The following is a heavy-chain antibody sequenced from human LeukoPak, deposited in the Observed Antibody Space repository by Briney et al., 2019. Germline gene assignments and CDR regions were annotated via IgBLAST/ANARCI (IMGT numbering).Heavy chain of an antibody. D-gene: IGHD3-3*01. CDR2: ISGSGGST. CDR1: GFTFSSYA. Sequence: GRSLRLSCAASGFTFSSYAMSWVRRAPGKGLEWVSAISGSGGSTYYADSVKGRFTISRDNSKNTLYLQMNSLRAEDTAVYYCAKLKDDFWSGKTLGYYYYMDVWGKGTTVTVSS. CDR3: AKLKDDFWSGKTLGYYYYMDV. J-gene: IGHJ6*03. V-gene: IGHV3-23*01.